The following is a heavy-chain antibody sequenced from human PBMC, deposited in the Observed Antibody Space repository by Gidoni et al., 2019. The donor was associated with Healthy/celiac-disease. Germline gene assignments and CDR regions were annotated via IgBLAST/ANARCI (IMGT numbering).Heavy chain of an antibody. CDR1: GFSLSTSGMC. CDR2: IDWDDDK. J-gene: IGHJ6*02. Sequence: QVTLRESGPALVKPTQTLTLTCTFSGFSLSTSGMCVSWIRQPPGKALEWLARIDWDDDKYYSTSLKTRLTISKDTSKNQVVLTMTNMDPVDTATYYCARISGISTGGVGYYYYGMDVWGQGTTVTVSS. CDR3: ARISGISTGGVGYYYYGMDV. V-gene: IGHV2-70*15. D-gene: IGHD2-2*01.